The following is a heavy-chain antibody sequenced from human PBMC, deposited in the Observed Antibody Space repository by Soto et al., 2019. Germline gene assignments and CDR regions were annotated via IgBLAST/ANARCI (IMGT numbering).Heavy chain of an antibody. CDR2: IKQDGSEK. CDR3: ARGVTTNY. Sequence: GASVKVSCAASGFTFSSYWMSCVRQAPGKGLEWVANIKQDGSEKYYVDSVKGRFTISRDNAKNSLYLQMNSLRAEDTAVYYCARGVTTNYWGQGTLVTVSS. V-gene: IGHV3-7*03. CDR1: GFTFSSYW. D-gene: IGHD4-17*01. J-gene: IGHJ4*02.